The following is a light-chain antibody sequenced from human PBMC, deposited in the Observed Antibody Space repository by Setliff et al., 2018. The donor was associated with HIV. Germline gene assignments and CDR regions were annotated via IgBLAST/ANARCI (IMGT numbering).Light chain of an antibody. J-gene: IGLJ3*02. CDR2: SQN. Sequence: QSVLTQPPSASGTPGQRINISCSGSSSNIGSNTVNWYQHLPGTAPELLIYSQNQRPSGVPDRFSGSKSGTSASLAISGLQSEDEGDYYCEAWDDSLSGPVFGGGTRSPS. CDR3: EAWDDSLSGPV. V-gene: IGLV1-44*01. CDR1: SSNIGSNT.